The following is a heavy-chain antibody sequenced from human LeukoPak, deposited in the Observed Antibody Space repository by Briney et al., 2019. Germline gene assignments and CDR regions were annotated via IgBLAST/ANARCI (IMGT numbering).Heavy chain of an antibody. D-gene: IGHD3-22*01. Sequence: GGSLRLSCAASGFTFSRYAMSWVGQAPGKGLEWVSSISGNGGSTYYAESVKGRFTISRDNSKNTLYLQMNSLRAEDTAVYYCAKDVLIVVVDGGYFDYWGQGTLVTVSS. CDR3: AKDVLIVVVDGGYFDY. CDR2: ISGNGGST. CDR1: GFTFSRYA. V-gene: IGHV3-23*01. J-gene: IGHJ4*02.